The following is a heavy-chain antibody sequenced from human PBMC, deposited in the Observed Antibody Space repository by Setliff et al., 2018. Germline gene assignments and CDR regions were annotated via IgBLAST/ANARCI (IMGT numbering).Heavy chain of an antibody. CDR2: ISGSGDST. J-gene: IGHJ4*02. Sequence: PGGSLRLSCAASGFTFSDAWMNWVRQAPGKGLEWVSAISGSGDSTYYADSVKGRFTISRDNSKNTLYLQMNSLGAEDTAVYYCAKDREDIVATVLTYWGQGTLVTVSS. V-gene: IGHV3-23*01. CDR1: GFTFSDAW. D-gene: IGHD5-12*01. CDR3: AKDREDIVATVLTY.